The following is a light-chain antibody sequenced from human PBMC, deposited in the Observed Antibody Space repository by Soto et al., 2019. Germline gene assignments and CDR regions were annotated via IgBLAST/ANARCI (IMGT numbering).Light chain of an antibody. J-gene: IGKJ4*01. CDR1: QSVSRSY. CDR3: QQYGSSPLLT. CDR2: GAS. Sequence: EIVLTQSPGTLSLSPGERATLSCRASQSVSRSYLAWYQQKPCQAPRLLIYGASSRATGIPDRFSGSGSGTDFTLTISRLEPEDFAVYYCQQYGSSPLLTFGGGTKVEIK. V-gene: IGKV3-20*01.